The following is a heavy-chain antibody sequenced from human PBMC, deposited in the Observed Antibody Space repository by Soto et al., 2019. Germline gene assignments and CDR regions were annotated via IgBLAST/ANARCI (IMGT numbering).Heavy chain of an antibody. V-gene: IGHV1-69*02. CDR3: ARGFPYGSGSYSPEGFDY. CDR1: RGTFSSYT. D-gene: IGHD3-10*01. J-gene: IGHJ4*02. Sequence: QVQLVQSGAEVKKPGSSVKVSCKASRGTFSSYTISWVRQAPGQGLEWMGRIIPILGIANYAQKFQGRVTITADKSTSTAYVELSSLRSEDTAVYYCARGFPYGSGSYSPEGFDYWGQGTLVTVSS. CDR2: IIPILGIA.